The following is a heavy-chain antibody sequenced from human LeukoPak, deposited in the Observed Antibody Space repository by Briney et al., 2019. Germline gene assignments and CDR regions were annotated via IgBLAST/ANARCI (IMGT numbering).Heavy chain of an antibody. V-gene: IGHV4-31*03. D-gene: IGHD3-22*01. CDR3: ARDYYDCDAFDI. Sequence: SETLSLTCTVSGGSISSGGYYWSWIRQHPGKGLEWIGYIYYSGSTYYNPSLKSRVTISVDTSKNQFSLKLSSVTAADTAVYYCARDYYDCDAFDIWGQGTMVTVSS. CDR1: GGSISSGGYY. CDR2: IYYSGST. J-gene: IGHJ3*02.